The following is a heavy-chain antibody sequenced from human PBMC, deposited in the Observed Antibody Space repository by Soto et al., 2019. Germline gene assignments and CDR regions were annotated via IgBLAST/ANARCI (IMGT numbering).Heavy chain of an antibody. CDR2: ISWNSGSI. Sequence: EVQLVESGGGLVQPGRSLRLSCAASGFTFDDYAMHWVRQAPGKGLEWVSGISWNSGSIGYADSVKGRFTISRDNAKNSLYLQMNSLRAEDTALYYCAKHGDAFDIWGQGTMVTVSS. CDR1: GFTFDDYA. V-gene: IGHV3-9*01. J-gene: IGHJ3*02. CDR3: AKHGDAFDI.